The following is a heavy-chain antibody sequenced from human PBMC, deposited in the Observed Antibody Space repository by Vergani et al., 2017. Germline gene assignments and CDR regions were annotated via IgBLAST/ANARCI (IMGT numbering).Heavy chain of an antibody. D-gene: IGHD3-22*01. V-gene: IGHV5-51*01. CDR3: ARLYGRDSSGSKYFDY. CDR2: IHPADSDT. Sequence: EVQLVQSGAEVKKPGESLKISCQISRYSFTNYWIGWVRQMPGKGLEWMGIIHPADSDTRYSPSFQGQVTISVDKSISTAYLQRGSLRASDSAMYYCARLYGRDSSGSKYFDYWGQGTLVTVSS. CDR1: RYSFTNYW. J-gene: IGHJ4*02.